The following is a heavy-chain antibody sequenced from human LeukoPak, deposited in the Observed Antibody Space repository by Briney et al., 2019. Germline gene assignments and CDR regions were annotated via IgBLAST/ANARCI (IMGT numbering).Heavy chain of an antibody. CDR1: GYSFTGYY. J-gene: IGHJ3*02. V-gene: IGHV1-2*02. D-gene: IGHD6-6*01. Sequence: ASVKVSCKASGYSFTGYYIHWMRQAPGQGLEWVGWINPDSGGTNYAQNFQGRVTVTRDSSISTAYMDLSRLTSDDTAVYYCARWSRFSSSSPVNAFDIWGQGTMVTVSS. CDR3: ARWSRFSSSSPVNAFDI. CDR2: INPDSGGT.